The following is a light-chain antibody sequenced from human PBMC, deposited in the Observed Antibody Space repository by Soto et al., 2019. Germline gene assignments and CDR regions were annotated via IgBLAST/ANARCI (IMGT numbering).Light chain of an antibody. V-gene: IGKV3-15*01. Sequence: EIVMTQSPATLSVSPGERATLSCRASQSVSSDLAWYQQKPGQAPRLLIYGASTRATGIPATFSGSGSGTEFTLTITSLQSEDFAVYYCQQYNEWPLTFGGGTKVVIK. CDR1: QSVSSD. CDR2: GAS. CDR3: QQYNEWPLT. J-gene: IGKJ4*01.